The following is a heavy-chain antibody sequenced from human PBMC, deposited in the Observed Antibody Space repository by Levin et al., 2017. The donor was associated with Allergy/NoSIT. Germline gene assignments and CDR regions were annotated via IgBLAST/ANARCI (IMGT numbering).Heavy chain of an antibody. CDR3: ARFSSGSSSTAFDL. CDR1: GYRFPSYW. CDR2: IYPGDSDT. J-gene: IGHJ3*01. Sequence: NPGGSLRLSCKGSGYRFPSYWIVWVRQMPGKGLEWMGIIYPGDSDTRYRPSFQGQVTISADKSISTAYLQWSSLKASDTAMYYCARFSSGSSSTAFDLWGQGTMVTVSS. D-gene: IGHD6-6*01. V-gene: IGHV5-51*01.